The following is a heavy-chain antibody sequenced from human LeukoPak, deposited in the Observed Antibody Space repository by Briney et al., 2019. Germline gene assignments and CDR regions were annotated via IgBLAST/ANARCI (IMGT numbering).Heavy chain of an antibody. Sequence: AGSLRLSCAASGFTFSCYSRNWVRQAPGKGLEWVSSISSSSSYIYYADSVKGRLTISRDNSKNALYLQMNRLRAEDTAVYYCARVPVGDPGWGQGTLVTVSS. J-gene: IGHJ4*02. CDR2: ISSSSSYI. D-gene: IGHD1-26*01. V-gene: IGHV3-21*01. CDR1: GFTFSCYS. CDR3: ARVPVGDPG.